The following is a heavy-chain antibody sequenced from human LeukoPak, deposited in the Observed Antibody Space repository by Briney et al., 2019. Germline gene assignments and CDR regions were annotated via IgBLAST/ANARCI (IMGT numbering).Heavy chain of an antibody. Sequence: GGSLRLSCAASGFTFSSYWMHWVRQAPGKGLVWVSLINSDGSSTSYADSVKGRFTISRDKAKNTLYLQMNSLRVEDTAVYYCGREAVAGLIDPWGQGTLVTVSS. CDR1: GFTFSSYW. CDR2: INSDGSST. J-gene: IGHJ5*02. V-gene: IGHV3-74*01. CDR3: GREAVAGLIDP. D-gene: IGHD6-19*01.